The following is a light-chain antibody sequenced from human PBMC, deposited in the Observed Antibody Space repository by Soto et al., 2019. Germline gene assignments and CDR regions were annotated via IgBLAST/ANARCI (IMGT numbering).Light chain of an antibody. CDR3: QQYGSSGT. Sequence: VLTQSPGTLSLSPFERATVSCVAIQSVSNNYLAWYQQKPCQSPRLLIYGASHRAPGIPDRFSGSGSGTDFTLPISRLEPEDFAVYYCQQYGSSGTFGQGPKV. CDR1: QSVSNNY. J-gene: IGKJ1*01. CDR2: GAS. V-gene: IGKV3-20*01.